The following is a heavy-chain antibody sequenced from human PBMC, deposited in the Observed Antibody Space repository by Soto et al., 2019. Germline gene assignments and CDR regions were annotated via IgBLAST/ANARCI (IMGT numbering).Heavy chain of an antibody. J-gene: IGHJ4*02. CDR3: ARYSSGWYALRDYFDY. V-gene: IGHV4-59*08. CDR1: GGSISSYY. CDR2: IYYSGST. D-gene: IGHD6-19*01. Sequence: SETLSLTCTVSGGSISSYYWSWIRQPPGKGLEWIGYIYYSGSTNYNPSLKSRVTISIDTSKNQFSLKLSSVTAADTAVYYCARYSSGWYALRDYFDYWGQGTLVTVSS.